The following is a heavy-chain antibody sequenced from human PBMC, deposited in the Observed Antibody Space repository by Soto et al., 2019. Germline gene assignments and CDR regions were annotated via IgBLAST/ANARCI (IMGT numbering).Heavy chain of an antibody. V-gene: IGHV3-23*01. Sequence: GGSLRLSCAASGFTISSNAMYWVRQAPGKGLEWVSAISDRGDTTHYADSVKGRFTISRDTSKNTRYLQMNPMRAEDTALYYCAKDKPAATALDYWGQGTPATVSS. CDR1: GFTISSNA. CDR3: AKDKPAATALDY. CDR2: ISDRGDTT. D-gene: IGHD6-25*01. J-gene: IGHJ4*02.